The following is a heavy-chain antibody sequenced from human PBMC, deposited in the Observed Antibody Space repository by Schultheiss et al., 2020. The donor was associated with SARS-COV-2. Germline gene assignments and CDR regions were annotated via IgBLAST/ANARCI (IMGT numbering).Heavy chain of an antibody. V-gene: IGHV3-11*06. CDR2: ISSSSSYT. CDR1: GFTFSDYY. Sequence: GGSLRLSCAASGFTFSDYYMSWIRQAPGKGLEWVSYISSSSSYTNYADSVKGRFIISRDNAKNTLYLQMSRLRAEDTAVYFCARVDVPTDTFDIWGQGTMVTVSS. D-gene: IGHD3-10*02. J-gene: IGHJ3*02. CDR3: ARVDVPTDTFDI.